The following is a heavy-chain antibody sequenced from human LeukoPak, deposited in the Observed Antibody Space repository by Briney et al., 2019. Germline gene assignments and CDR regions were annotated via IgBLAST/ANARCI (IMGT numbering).Heavy chain of an antibody. V-gene: IGHV3-74*01. Sequence: GGSLRLSCAASGFTFSSYWMHWVRQAPRQGLVCVSRINGDGSTTTYADSVKGRFTISRDNAESTLYLQMNSLRAEDTAVYYCARASTYNINWFDPWGQGTLVTVSS. J-gene: IGHJ5*02. CDR1: GFTFSSYW. D-gene: IGHD3-10*01. CDR2: INGDGSTT. CDR3: ARASTYNINWFDP.